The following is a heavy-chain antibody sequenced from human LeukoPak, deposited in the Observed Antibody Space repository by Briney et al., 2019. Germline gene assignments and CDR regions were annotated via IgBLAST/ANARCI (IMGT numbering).Heavy chain of an antibody. CDR3: AKGGRHQFPYRYYVDV. CDR1: GFTFSNYG. Sequence: GGSLRLSCAASGFTFSNYGMHWVRQAPGKGLEWVAFIRDDGSNKYYRDSVKGRFTISRDNSKNTLYLHLNGLRPEDTAIYYCAKGGRHQFPYRYYVDVWGRGTTLTVSS. J-gene: IGHJ6*03. D-gene: IGHD2-2*01. CDR2: IRDDGSNK. V-gene: IGHV3-30*02.